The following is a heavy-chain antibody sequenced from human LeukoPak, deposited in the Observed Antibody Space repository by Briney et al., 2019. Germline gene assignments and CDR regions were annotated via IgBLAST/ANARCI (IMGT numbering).Heavy chain of an antibody. V-gene: IGHV4-59*01. CDR3: ASYMVRESNAFDI. J-gene: IGHJ3*02. Sequence: SETLSLTCTVSGGSISSYYWSWIRQPPGKGLEWIGYIYYSGSTNYNPSLKSRVTISVDTSKNQFSLKLSSVTAADTAVYYCASYMVRESNAFDIWGQGTMVAVSS. CDR1: GGSISSYY. CDR2: IYYSGST. D-gene: IGHD3-10*01.